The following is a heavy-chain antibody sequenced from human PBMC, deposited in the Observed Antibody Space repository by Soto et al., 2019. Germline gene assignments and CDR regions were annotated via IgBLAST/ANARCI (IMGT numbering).Heavy chain of an antibody. D-gene: IGHD6-13*01. CDR2: IYAAGKT. CDR3: VSGAAAGTFLGGGIFDY. J-gene: IGHJ4*02. CDR1: GFTVSSNY. V-gene: IGHV3-66*01. Sequence: EVQLVESGGGLVQPGGSLRLSCAASGFTVSSNYMSWVRQAPGKGLEWVSVIYAAGKTNYADSAKGRFIISRDNSKNTLHLEMNSLRVEDTAVYYCVSGAAAGTFLGGGIFDYWGQGTLVTVSS.